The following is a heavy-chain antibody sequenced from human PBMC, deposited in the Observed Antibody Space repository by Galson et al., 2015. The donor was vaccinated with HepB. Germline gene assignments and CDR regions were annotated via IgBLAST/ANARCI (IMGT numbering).Heavy chain of an antibody. V-gene: IGHV3-9*01. D-gene: IGHD6-6*01. J-gene: IGHJ4*02. CDR2: ISWNSETI. CDR3: TKSLFSTTSCPEY. CDR1: GFNFDDYA. Sequence: SLRLSCAASGFNFDDYAMDWVRQGPGKGLEWVSSISWNSETIGYADSAKGRFTISRDNAKNSLYLQMNSLRAEDTALYYCTKSLFSTTSCPEYWGQGTLVTVSS.